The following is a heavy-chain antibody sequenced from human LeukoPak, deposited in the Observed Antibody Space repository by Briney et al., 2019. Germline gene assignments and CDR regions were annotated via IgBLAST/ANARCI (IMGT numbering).Heavy chain of an antibody. CDR1: GGTFSSYA. CDR2: IIPIFGTA. V-gene: IGHV1-69*01. CDR3: ARTSYCSSTSCSGRYYY. D-gene: IGHD2-2*01. J-gene: IGHJ4*02. Sequence: GSSVKVSCKASGGTFSSYAISWVRLAPGQGLEWMGGIIPIFGTANYAQKFQGRVTITADESTSTAYMELSSLRSEDTAVYYCARTSYCSSTSCSGRYYYWGQGTLVTVSS.